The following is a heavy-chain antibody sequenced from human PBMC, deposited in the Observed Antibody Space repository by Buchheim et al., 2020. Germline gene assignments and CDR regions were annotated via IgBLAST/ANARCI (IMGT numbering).Heavy chain of an antibody. J-gene: IGHJ4*02. CDR1: GFTFSSYW. CDR2: IKQDGSEK. Sequence: EVQLVESGGGLVQPGGSLRLSCAASGFTFSSYWMSWVRQAPGKGLEWVANIKQDGSEKYYVDSVKGRFTISRDNAKNSLSLQMNSLRAEDTAVYYCERVAAYYDILTGYYEYYFDYWGQGTL. V-gene: IGHV3-7*04. D-gene: IGHD3-9*01. CDR3: ERVAAYYDILTGYYEYYFDY.